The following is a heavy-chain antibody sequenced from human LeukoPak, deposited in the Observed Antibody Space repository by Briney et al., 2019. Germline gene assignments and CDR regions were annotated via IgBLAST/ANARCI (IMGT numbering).Heavy chain of an antibody. V-gene: IGHV1-18*04. J-gene: IGHJ6*04. CDR1: GYTFTSYG. CDR3: ARDEGGGAMVRGVTAYYYGMDV. Sequence: ASVKVSCKASGYTFTSYGISWVRQAPGQGLEWMGWIRAYNGNTNYAQKLQGRVTMTTDTSTSTAYMELRSLRSDDTVVYYCARDEGGGAMVRGVTAYYYGMDVWGKGTTVTVSS. D-gene: IGHD3-10*01. CDR2: IRAYNGNT.